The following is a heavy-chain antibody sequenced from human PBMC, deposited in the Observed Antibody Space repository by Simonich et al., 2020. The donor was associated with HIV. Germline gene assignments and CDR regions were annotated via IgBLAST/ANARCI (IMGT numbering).Heavy chain of an antibody. CDR3: ASPRMVAARPFDY. CDR2: INHSGST. J-gene: IGHJ4*02. Sequence: QVQLQQWGAGLLKPSETLSLTCAVYGGSFSGYYWSWIRQPPGKGLEWIGEINHSGSTNDNPSLKSRVTISVDTSKNQFSLKLSSVTAADTAVYYCASPRMVAARPFDYWGQGTLVTVSS. D-gene: IGHD6-6*01. CDR1: GGSFSGYY. V-gene: IGHV4-34*01.